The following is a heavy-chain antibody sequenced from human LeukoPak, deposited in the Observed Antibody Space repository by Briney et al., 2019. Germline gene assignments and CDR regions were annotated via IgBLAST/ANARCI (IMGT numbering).Heavy chain of an antibody. Sequence: PSETLSLTCTVSGGSISSYYWSWIRQPPGRGLEWIGYIYYSGSTNYNPSLKSRVTISVDTSKNQFSLKLSSVTAADTAVYYCARDGGYSYGYPYYFDYWGQGTLVTVSS. CDR1: GGSISSYY. V-gene: IGHV4-59*01. D-gene: IGHD5-18*01. CDR3: ARDGGYSYGYPYYFDY. J-gene: IGHJ4*02. CDR2: IYYSGST.